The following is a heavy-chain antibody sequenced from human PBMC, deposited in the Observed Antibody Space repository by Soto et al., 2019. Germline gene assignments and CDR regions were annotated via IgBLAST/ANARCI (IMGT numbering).Heavy chain of an antibody. D-gene: IGHD5-18*01. CDR1: GGSISSGGYS. CDR2: IYHSGST. Sequence: PSETLSLTCTVSGGSISSGGYSWSWIRQPPGKGLEWIGYIYHSGSTYYNPSLKSRVTISVDRSKNQFSLKLSSVTAADTAVYYCARGRYSYGYAFDYWGQGTLVTVSS. J-gene: IGHJ4*02. V-gene: IGHV4-30-2*01. CDR3: ARGRYSYGYAFDY.